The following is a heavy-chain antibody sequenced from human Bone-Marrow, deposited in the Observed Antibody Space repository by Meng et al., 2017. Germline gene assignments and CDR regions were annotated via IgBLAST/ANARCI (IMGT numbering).Heavy chain of an antibody. D-gene: IGHD6-25*01. CDR2: IIPIFGTA. CDR1: GGTFSSYA. J-gene: IGHJ6*02. CDR3: AGEDGTQQRPQQYYYYYGMDV. Sequence: SVKVSCKASGGTFSSYAISWVRQAPGQGLEWMGGIIPIFGTANYAQKFQGRVTMSTDKSTRTDYMELSSLRSEDTAVYYCAGEDGTQQRPQQYYYYYGMDVWGQGTTVTVSS. V-gene: IGHV1-69*05.